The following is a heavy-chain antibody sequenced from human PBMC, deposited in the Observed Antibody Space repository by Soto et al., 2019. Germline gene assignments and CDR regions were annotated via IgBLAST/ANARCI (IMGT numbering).Heavy chain of an antibody. CDR1: GFTFSSYW. V-gene: IGHV3-7*03. CDR3: AGGPSSTSRSGFDD. CDR2: IKQDGSEK. J-gene: IGHJ4*02. D-gene: IGHD2-2*01. Sequence: EVQLVESGGGLVQPGGSLRLSCAASGFTFSSYWMSWVRQAPGKGLEWVANIKQDGSEKYYVDSVKGRFTISRDNSKNTLYLQMNSLRADDTAVYYCAGGPSSTSRSGFDDWGQGTLVTVSS.